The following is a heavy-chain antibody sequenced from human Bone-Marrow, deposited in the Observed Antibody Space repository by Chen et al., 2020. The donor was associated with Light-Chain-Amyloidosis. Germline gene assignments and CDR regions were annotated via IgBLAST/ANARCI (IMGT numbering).Heavy chain of an antibody. Sequence: QVQLQESGPGLVKPSETLSLTCSVSETSIDAAYWAWIRQPPGKGLEWIGYIFYSGSTTYNPSLKSRVTMSVDTSTNQFSLKLTSLTTADTAVYYCERVQTVTALNYWGQGTMVTVSS. V-gene: IGHV4-59*01. CDR2: IFYSGST. CDR3: ERVQTVTALNY. D-gene: IGHD2-21*02. J-gene: IGHJ4*02. CDR1: ETSIDAAY.